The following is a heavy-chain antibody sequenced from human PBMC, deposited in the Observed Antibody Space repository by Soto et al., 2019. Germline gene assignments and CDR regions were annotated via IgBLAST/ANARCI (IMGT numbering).Heavy chain of an antibody. CDR2: VYYSGST. Sequence: HVQPQDSGAGLVKPSETLSLACSVTGGAISRYYWSWLPQPAGQGLEWIGYVYYSGSTNYNPSLKNRVTISVHTSRTQVSLQLSTVTAADTAVYYCARISMDSDYYYGMDVWGLGTTEAVS. D-gene: IGHD2-2*03. CDR3: ARISMDSDYYYGMDV. CDR1: GGAISRYY. J-gene: IGHJ6*02. V-gene: IGHV4-59*01.